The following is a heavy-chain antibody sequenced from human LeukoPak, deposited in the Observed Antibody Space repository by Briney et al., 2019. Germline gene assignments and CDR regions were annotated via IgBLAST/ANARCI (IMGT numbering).Heavy chain of an antibody. Sequence: ASVKVSCKASGYPFTIYDLNWVRQAPGQGLEWTGWVNPNTGDTVYAQKFRGRVAMTRDTSIGTAYMELSSLTSEDTAIYYCAKDLGGAGSYYWSAFDIWGQGTMVTVSS. D-gene: IGHD3-10*01. CDR1: GYPFTIYD. V-gene: IGHV1-8*01. CDR2: VNPNTGDT. CDR3: AKDLGGAGSYYWSAFDI. J-gene: IGHJ3*02.